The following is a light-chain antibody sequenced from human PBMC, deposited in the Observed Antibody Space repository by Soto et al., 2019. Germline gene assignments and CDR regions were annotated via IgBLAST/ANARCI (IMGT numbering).Light chain of an antibody. J-gene: IGKJ4*01. CDR1: QNINTY. Sequence: DIQMTQSPSSLSASVGDRVAIGCRASQNINTYLAWFQQKPGKAPKSLIYAATNLQGGVPSRFSGTGSGTEFSLTISSLQPEDVAPYYCHQYERYPPSFAGGTKLDI. CDR2: AAT. CDR3: HQYERYPPS. V-gene: IGKV1-16*01.